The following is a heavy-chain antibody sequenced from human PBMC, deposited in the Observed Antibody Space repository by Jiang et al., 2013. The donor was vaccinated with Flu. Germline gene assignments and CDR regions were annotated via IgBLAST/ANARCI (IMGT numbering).Heavy chain of an antibody. D-gene: IGHD3-3*01. J-gene: IGHJ5*02. CDR1: GYTFTSYA. CDR3: ARDRFWSGYYKYNWFDP. V-gene: IGHV1-3*01. CDR2: INAGNGNT. Sequence: GAEVKKPGASVKVSCKASGYTFTSYAMHWVRQAPGQRLEWMGWINAGNGNTKYSQKFQGRVTITRDTSASTAYMELSSLRSEDTAVYYCARDRFWSGYYKYNWFDPWGQGTLVTVSS.